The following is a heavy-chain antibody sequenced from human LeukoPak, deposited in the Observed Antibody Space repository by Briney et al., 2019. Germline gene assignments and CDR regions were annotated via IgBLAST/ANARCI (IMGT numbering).Heavy chain of an antibody. CDR3: ARVEESASFDP. CDR2: ISRSSSYI. J-gene: IGHJ5*02. Sequence: GGSLRLSCAASGFTFSTYSMNWVRQAPGKGLEWVSSISRSSSYIYYADSVKGRFTISRDNAKNSLYLQMNSLRAEDTAVYYCARVEESASFDPWGQGTLVTVSS. V-gene: IGHV3-21*01. D-gene: IGHD3-3*01. CDR1: GFTFSTYS.